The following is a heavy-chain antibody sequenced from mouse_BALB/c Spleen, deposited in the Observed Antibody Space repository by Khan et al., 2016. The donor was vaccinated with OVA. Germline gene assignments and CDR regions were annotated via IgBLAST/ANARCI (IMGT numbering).Heavy chain of an antibody. CDR2: INYSGST. CDR3: ARDGSRYNDARDY. V-gene: IGHV3-2*02. CDR1: GYSITSDYA. Sequence: EVQLQESGPGLVKPSQSLSLTCTVTGYSITSDYAWNWIRQFPGNKLEWMGYINYSGSTNYNPALKSRISITRDTSKNQFFLQLNSVTTADTATYYCARDGSRYNDARDYWGQGTSVTVSS. D-gene: IGHD2-3*01. J-gene: IGHJ4*01.